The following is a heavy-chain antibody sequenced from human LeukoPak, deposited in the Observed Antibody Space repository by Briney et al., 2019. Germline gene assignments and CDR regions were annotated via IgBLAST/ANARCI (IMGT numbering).Heavy chain of an antibody. CDR2: INAGNGNT. J-gene: IGHJ5*02. D-gene: IGHD1-1*01. V-gene: IGHV1-3*01. CDR3: ARGRVGGTSWFDP. CDR1: GYSFTSYA. Sequence: ASVKVSCKASGYSFTSYAMHWVRQAPGQRLEWMGWINAGNGNTKYSQKFQGRVTITRDTSASTAYMELSSLRSEGTAVYYCARGRVGGTSWFDPWGQGTLVTVSS.